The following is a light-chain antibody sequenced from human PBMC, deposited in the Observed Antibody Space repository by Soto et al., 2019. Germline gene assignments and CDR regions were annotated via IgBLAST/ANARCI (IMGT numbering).Light chain of an antibody. CDR3: SSYTSAGTYV. V-gene: IGLV2-14*01. J-gene: IGLJ1*01. Sequence: QSALTQPASVSGSPGQSITISCTGTNSDVGGYDFVSWYQRHPGKAPKYIIYEVSYRPSGVSNRFSGSKSGNTASLTISGLQAEDEADYFCSSYTSAGTYVFGTGTNLTVL. CDR1: NSDVGGYDF. CDR2: EVS.